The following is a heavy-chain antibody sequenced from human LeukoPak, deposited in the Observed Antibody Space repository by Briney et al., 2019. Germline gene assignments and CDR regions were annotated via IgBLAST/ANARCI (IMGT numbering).Heavy chain of an antibody. CDR2: MSSSGTTI. CDR3: ARSLIPLGMDV. Sequence: PGGSLRLSCAASGFTFSTCAMSWVRQAPGKGLEWVSYMSSSGTTIHYVDSVKGRFRNSRDNAKNTVYLEMNSLRSEDTAVYYCARSLIPLGMDVWGQGTTVTVSS. J-gene: IGHJ6*02. CDR1: GFTFSTCA. V-gene: IGHV3-48*03. D-gene: IGHD2-21*01.